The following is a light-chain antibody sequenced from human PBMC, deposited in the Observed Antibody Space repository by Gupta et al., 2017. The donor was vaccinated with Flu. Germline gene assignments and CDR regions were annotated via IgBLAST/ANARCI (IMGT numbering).Light chain of an antibody. V-gene: IGLV2-14*01. Sequence: QSALTRPASVSGSPGQSITISCTGTSSDVGNYDYVSWYQQHPGKAPQLMIYEVTNRPSGVSNRFSGSKSGNTASLTISGLQAEDEADYYCSSYTSSSTWVFGGGTKLTVL. J-gene: IGLJ3*02. CDR3: SSYTSSSTWV. CDR2: EVT. CDR1: SSDVGNYDY.